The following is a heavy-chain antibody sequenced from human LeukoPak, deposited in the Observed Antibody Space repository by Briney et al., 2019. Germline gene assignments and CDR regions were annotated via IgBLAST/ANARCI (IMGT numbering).Heavy chain of an antibody. V-gene: IGHV1-46*01. Sequence: ASVKVSCKASGYTFTGYYMHWVRQAPGQGLEWMGIINPSGGSTSYAQKFQGRVTMTRDTSTSTVYMELSSLRSEDTAVYYCARVRRGLDYFDYWGQGTLVTVSS. CDR3: ARVRRGLDYFDY. CDR2: INPSGGST. J-gene: IGHJ4*02. CDR1: GYTFTGYY. D-gene: IGHD4-17*01.